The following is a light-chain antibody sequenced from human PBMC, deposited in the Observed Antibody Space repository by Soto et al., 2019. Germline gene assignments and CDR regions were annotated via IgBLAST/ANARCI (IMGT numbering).Light chain of an antibody. V-gene: IGKV3-15*01. CDR2: GAS. Sequence: EIVMTQSPATLSVSPGGIATLSCRSSQSISDTLAWYQQKPGQAPRLLIYGASTRATGIPARFSGSGSGTEFTLTISSLQSEDFAVYYCQQYYNWPPITFGQGTRLEI. CDR3: QQYYNWPPIT. J-gene: IGKJ5*01. CDR1: QSISDT.